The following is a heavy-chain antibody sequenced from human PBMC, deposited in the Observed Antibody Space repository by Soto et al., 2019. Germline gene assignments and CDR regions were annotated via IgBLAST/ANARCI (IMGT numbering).Heavy chain of an antibody. Sequence: EVQLVESGGGLVQPGGSLRLSCAASGFTFSSYWMSWVRQAPGKGLEWVANIKQDGSEKYYVDSVKGRFTISRDNAKNSLYLQMHSLRAEDTAVYFCAREYLRRGMDVWGQGTTVTVSS. CDR2: IKQDGSEK. J-gene: IGHJ6*02. CDR1: GFTFSSYW. V-gene: IGHV3-7*01. CDR3: AREYLRRGMDV.